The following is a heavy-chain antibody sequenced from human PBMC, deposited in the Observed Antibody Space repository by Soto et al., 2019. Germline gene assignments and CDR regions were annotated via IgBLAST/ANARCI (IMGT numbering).Heavy chain of an antibody. CDR2: IWYDGSNK. CDR3: ARDPDSSEWGQYFQH. V-gene: IGHV3-33*01. Sequence: QVQLVESGGGVVQPGRSLRLSCAASGFTFSSYGMHWVRQAPGKGLEWVAVIWYDGSNKYYADSVKGRFTISRDNSKNTLYLQMNSLRAEDTAVYYCARDPDSSEWGQYFQHWGQGTLVTVSS. J-gene: IGHJ1*01. CDR1: GFTFSSYG. D-gene: IGHD3-22*01.